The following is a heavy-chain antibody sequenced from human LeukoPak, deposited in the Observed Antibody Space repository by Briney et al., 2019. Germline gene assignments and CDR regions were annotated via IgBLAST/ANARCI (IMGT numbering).Heavy chain of an antibody. CDR1: GGSISSGGYY. CDR2: IYYSGST. CDR3: ARGSGYAGVFDY. V-gene: IGHV4-31*03. J-gene: IGHJ4*02. D-gene: IGHD5-12*01. Sequence: SETLSLTCTVSGGSISSGGYYWSWIRQHPGKGLEWIGYIYYSGSTYYNPSPKSRVTISVDTSKNQFSLKLSSVTAADTAVYYCARGSGYAGVFDYWGQGTLVTVSS.